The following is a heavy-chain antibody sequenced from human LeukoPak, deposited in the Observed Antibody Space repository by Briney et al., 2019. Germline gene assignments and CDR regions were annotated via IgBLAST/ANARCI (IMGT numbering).Heavy chain of an antibody. CDR2: ISYDGSNK. CDR1: GFTFSSYA. D-gene: IGHD6-13*01. CDR3: ARDSSSWSVTYYYYYMDV. Sequence: GGSLRLSCAASGFTFSSYAMHWVRQAPGKGLEWVAVISYDGSNKYYADSVKGRFTISRDNSKNTLYLQMNSLRAEDTAVYYCARDSSSWSVTYYYYYMDVWGKGTTVTVSS. J-gene: IGHJ6*03. V-gene: IGHV3-30-3*01.